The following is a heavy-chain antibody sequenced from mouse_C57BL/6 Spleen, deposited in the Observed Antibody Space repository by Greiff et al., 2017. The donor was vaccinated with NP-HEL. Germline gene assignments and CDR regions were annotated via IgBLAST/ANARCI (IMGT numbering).Heavy chain of an antibody. Sequence: LVESGPELVKPGASVKISCKASGYAFTDYNMNWVKQSKGKSLEWIGVINPNYGTTSYNQKFKGKATLTVDQSSSTAYMQLNSLTSEDSAVYYCARRGYDDGYYYAMDYWGQGTSVTVSS. V-gene: IGHV1-39*01. CDR2: INPNYGTT. CDR1: GYAFTDYN. D-gene: IGHD2-14*01. CDR3: ARRGYDDGYYYAMDY. J-gene: IGHJ4*01.